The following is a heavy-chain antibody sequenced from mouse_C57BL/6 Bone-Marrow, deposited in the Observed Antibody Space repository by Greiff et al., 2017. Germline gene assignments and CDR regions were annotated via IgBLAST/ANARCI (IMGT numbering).Heavy chain of an antibody. CDR3: AREFYYYGSSLYYYARDY. D-gene: IGHD1-1*01. J-gene: IGHJ4*01. Sequence: QVQLQQSGAELARPGASVKMSCKASGYTFTSYTMHWVKQRPGQGLEWIGYINPSSGYTKYNQKFKDKATLTADKSSSTAYMQLSSLTSDDSAVYYCAREFYYYGSSLYYYARDYWGQGTSVTVSS. V-gene: IGHV1-4*01. CDR2: INPSSGYT. CDR1: GYTFTSYT.